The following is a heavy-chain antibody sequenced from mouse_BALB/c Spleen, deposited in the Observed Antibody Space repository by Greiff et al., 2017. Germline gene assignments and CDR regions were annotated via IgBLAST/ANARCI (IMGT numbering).Heavy chain of an antibody. CDR3: ARGDYGSPAY. Sequence: EVQLQESGGGLVKPGGSLKLSCAASGFTFSDYYMYWVRQTPEKRLEWVATISDGGSYTYYPDSVKGRFTISRDNAKNNLYLQMSSLKSEDTAMYYCARGDYGSPAYWGQGTLVTVSA. J-gene: IGHJ3*01. D-gene: IGHD1-1*01. V-gene: IGHV5-4*02. CDR1: GFTFSDYY. CDR2: ISDGGSYT.